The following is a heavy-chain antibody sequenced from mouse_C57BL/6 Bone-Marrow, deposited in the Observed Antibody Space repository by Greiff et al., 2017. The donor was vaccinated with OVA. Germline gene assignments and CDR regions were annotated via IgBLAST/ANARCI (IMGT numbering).Heavy chain of an antibody. V-gene: IGHV3-6*01. Sequence: ESGPGLVKPSPSLSLSCSVTGYSITSGYYWNWIRQLPRNKLEWMGYIRSDGSTNYNPSLKNRISFTRDTSKNQFFLKLNSVTTEDAATYDGGRDRADYSNWGQGTTLTVAS. J-gene: IGHJ2*01. CDR3: GRDRADYSN. CDR1: GYSITSGYY. D-gene: IGHD2-5*01. CDR2: IRSDGST.